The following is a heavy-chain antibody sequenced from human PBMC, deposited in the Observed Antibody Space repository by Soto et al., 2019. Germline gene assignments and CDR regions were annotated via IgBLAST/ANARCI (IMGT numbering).Heavy chain of an antibody. J-gene: IGHJ3*02. CDR2: TWYDGTNK. CDR1: GFTFSSYG. CDR3: ARGRVVVVATVAFDI. Sequence: GGSLRLSCAASGFTFSSYGMRWVRRAPGKGLEWVAVTWYDGTNKYYADSVEGRFTISRDNSKNTPYLQMNSLRAEDTAVYYCARGRVVVVATVAFDIWGQGTMVTVSS. V-gene: IGHV3-33*01. D-gene: IGHD2-15*01.